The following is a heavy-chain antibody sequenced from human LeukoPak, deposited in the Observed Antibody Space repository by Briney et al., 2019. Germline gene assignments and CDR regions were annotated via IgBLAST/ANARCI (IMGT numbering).Heavy chain of an antibody. CDR2: IYTRGGT. V-gene: IGHV4-61*02. CDR1: DGSISSGSYY. Sequence: PSETLSLTFTVSDGSISSGSYYWTWIRQPAGKGLEWIGRIYTRGGTTYNPSLKSRVTISIDTSKNQFSLKLSSVTAADTAVYYCARDDPGIAAAGGVYWGQGTLVTVPS. CDR3: ARDDPGIAAAGGVY. D-gene: IGHD6-13*01. J-gene: IGHJ4*02.